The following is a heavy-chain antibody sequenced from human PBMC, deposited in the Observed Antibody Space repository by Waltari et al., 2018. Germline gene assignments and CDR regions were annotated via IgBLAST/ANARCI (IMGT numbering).Heavy chain of an antibody. CDR2: VDPADSET. V-gene: IGHV1-69-2*01. Sequence: EVQLVPSGAEVKKPGATVQISCQAYGYTFTDYYIHWVQQAPGKGLEWMGRVDPADSETIYAEKFQGRVTITADTSTDTAYMELSSLRSEDTAVYYCATVLTTVPTYWFDPWGQGTLVTVSS. D-gene: IGHD4-4*01. J-gene: IGHJ5*02. CDR3: ATVLTTVPTYWFDP. CDR1: GYTFTDYY.